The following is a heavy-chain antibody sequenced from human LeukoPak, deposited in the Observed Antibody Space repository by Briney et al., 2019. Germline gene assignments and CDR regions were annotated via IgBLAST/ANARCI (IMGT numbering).Heavy chain of an antibody. CDR1: GYTFNNYA. Sequence: ASVKVSCKASGYTFNNYAVSWVRQATGQGLEWMGWINTKSGDTGHAQKFQGRVTITRDTSISTVYMDLSSLRSEDTAVYYCARGGGSSLGYYYYMDVWGKGTTVTVSS. V-gene: IGHV1-8*03. D-gene: IGHD6-6*01. CDR2: INTKSGDT. CDR3: ARGGGSSLGYYYYMDV. J-gene: IGHJ6*03.